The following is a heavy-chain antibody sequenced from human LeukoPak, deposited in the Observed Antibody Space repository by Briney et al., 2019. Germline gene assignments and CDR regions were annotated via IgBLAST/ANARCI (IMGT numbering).Heavy chain of an antibody. CDR2: IYSGGST. CDR3: ARGVSGYSYGSRFDY. D-gene: IGHD5-18*01. V-gene: IGHV3-66*01. CDR1: GFTVSSNY. J-gene: IGHJ4*02. Sequence: GGSLRLSCAASGFTVSSNYMSWVRQAPGKGLEWISFIYSGGSTAYADSVKGRFTISRDNSKNTLYLQMNSLRAEDTAVYYCARGVSGYSYGSRFDYWGQGTLVTVSS.